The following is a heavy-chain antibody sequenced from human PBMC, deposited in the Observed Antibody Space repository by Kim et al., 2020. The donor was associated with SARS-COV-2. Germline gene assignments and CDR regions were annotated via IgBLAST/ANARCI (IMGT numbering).Heavy chain of an antibody. D-gene: IGHD3-3*01. Sequence: EWIVYIYYSGSTYYNPSLKSRVTISVDTSKNQFTLKLSSVTAADTAVYYCARAPRRIITIFGVVTHFDYWGQRTLVTVSS. CDR2: IYYSGST. V-gene: IGHV4-31*02. CDR3: ARAPRRIITIFGVVTHFDY. J-gene: IGHJ4*02.